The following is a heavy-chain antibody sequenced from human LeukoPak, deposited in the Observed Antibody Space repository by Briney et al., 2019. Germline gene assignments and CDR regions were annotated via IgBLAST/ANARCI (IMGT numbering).Heavy chain of an antibody. CDR2: INGDGSST. CDR1: GFMFSNHW. Sequence: GGSLRLSCAASGFMFSNHWMHWVRQAPGKGLVWVSRINGDGSSTNYADSVKGRFTISRDNAKNTVYLEMSSLRAEDTAVYYCIQVRVTTTRNAFDVWGQGTMVTVSS. V-gene: IGHV3-74*01. J-gene: IGHJ3*01. CDR3: IQVRVTTTRNAFDV. D-gene: IGHD1-1*01.